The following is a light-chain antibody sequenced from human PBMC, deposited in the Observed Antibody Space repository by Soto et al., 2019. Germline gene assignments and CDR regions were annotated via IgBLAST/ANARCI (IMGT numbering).Light chain of an antibody. Sequence: ETVMTQPPATLSVSPGERATLSCRASQSISSNLAWFQQKPGQAPRLLIYDASTMATGFPARFSGSGSGTEFTLTISSLQSEDFAVYYCQQRSNLVSFGPGTRLEIK. CDR2: DAS. CDR1: QSISSN. CDR3: QQRSNLVS. J-gene: IGKJ5*01. V-gene: IGKV3-15*01.